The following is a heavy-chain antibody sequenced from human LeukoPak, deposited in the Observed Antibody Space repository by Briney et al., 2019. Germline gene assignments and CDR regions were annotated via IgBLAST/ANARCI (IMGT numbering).Heavy chain of an antibody. V-gene: IGHV3-66*01. CDR2: IYSGGGT. CDR3: ARGLPPNYYYYMDV. Sequence: GGSLRLSCAASGFTFSTFAMIWVRQAPGKGLEWVSVIYSGGGTYYADSVKGRFTISRDNSKNTLYLQMNSLRAEDTAVYYCARGLPPNYYYYMDVWGKGTTVTISS. J-gene: IGHJ6*03. CDR1: GFTFSTFA.